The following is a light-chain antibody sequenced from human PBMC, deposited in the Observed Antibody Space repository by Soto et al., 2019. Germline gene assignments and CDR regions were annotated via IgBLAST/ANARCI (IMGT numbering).Light chain of an antibody. CDR1: SGDVGYYNY. Sequence: QSALTQPPSASGSPGQSVTISCTGTSGDVGYYNYVSWYQQHPGKAPKLMIYEVTKRPSGVPDRFSGSKSGNTASLTVSGLQAEDEADYYCSSYTGTNSYVFGTGTKVTVL. J-gene: IGLJ1*01. CDR3: SSYTGTNSYV. CDR2: EVT. V-gene: IGLV2-8*01.